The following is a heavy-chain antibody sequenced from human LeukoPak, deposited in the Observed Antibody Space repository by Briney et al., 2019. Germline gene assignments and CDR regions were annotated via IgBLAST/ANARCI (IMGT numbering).Heavy chain of an antibody. CDR1: GYTFTSYG. CDR2: INPNSGGT. V-gene: IGHV1-2*02. J-gene: IGHJ4*02. D-gene: IGHD3-10*01. Sequence: GASVKVSCKASGYTFTSYGISWVRQAPGQGLEWMGWINPNSGGTNYAQKFQGGVTMTRDTSISTAYMELSRLRSDDTAVYYCARDLLLWFGESNDYWGQGTLVTVSS. CDR3: ARDLLLWFGESNDY.